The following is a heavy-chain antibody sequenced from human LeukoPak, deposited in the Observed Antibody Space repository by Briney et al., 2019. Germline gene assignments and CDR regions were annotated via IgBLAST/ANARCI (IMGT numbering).Heavy chain of an antibody. J-gene: IGHJ6*02. CDR1: GGSISSYY. CDR3: ARAPDTVSWYGMDV. Sequence: SGTLSLTCTVSGGSISSYYWSWIRQPPGKGLEWIGYIYYSGSTNYNPSLKSRVTISVDTSKNQFSLKLSSVTAADTAVYYCARAPDTVSWYGMDVWGQGTTVTVSS. CDR2: IYYSGST. V-gene: IGHV4-59*01. D-gene: IGHD5-18*01.